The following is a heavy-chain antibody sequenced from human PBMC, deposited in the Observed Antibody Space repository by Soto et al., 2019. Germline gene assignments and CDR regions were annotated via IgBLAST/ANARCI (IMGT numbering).Heavy chain of an antibody. V-gene: IGHV3-33*01. D-gene: IGHD3-22*01. J-gene: IGHJ4*02. CDR2: IWYDGSNK. CDR3: ARDVSYYYDSSGYYGFDY. Sequence: GGSLRLSCAAAGFTFSSYGMHWGRPAPGKGVEWVAVIWYDGSNKYYADSVKGRFTISRDNSKNTLYLQMNSLRAEDTAVYYCARDVSYYYDSSGYYGFDYWGQGTLVTVSS. CDR1: GFTFSSYG.